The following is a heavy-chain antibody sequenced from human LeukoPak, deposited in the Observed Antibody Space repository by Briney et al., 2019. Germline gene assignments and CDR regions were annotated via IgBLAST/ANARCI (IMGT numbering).Heavy chain of an antibody. J-gene: IGHJ4*02. CDR3: ARDRIAAAGHFDY. D-gene: IGHD6-13*01. V-gene: IGHV3-21*01. Sequence: GGSLRLSCAASGNYWMHWVRQAPGKGLEWVSSISSSSSYIYYADSVKGRFTISRDNAKNSLYLQMNSLRAEDTAVYYCARDRIAAAGHFDYWGQGTLVTVSS. CDR2: ISSSSSYI. CDR1: GNYW.